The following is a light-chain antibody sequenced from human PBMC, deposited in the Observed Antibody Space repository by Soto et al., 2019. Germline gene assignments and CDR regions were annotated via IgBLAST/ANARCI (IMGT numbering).Light chain of an antibody. J-gene: IGKJ2*01. CDR3: QQYDTWPS. Sequence: EIVMTQSPATLSVSPGERATLSCRASQSVSSNLAWYQQKPGQAPRLLIYGASTRATGIPARFSGSGSGTDFTLTISGLQSEDFAVYFCQQYDTWPSFGQGTKLQIK. V-gene: IGKV3-15*01. CDR2: GAS. CDR1: QSVSSN.